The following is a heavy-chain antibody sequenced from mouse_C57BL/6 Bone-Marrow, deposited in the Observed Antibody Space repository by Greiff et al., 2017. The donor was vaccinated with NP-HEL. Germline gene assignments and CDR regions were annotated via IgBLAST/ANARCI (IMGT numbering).Heavy chain of an antibody. Sequence: VQLQQSGAELVRPGASVKLSCTASGFNIKDYYMHWVKQRPEQGLEWIGRIDPEDGDTEYAPKFQGKATMTADTSSNTAYLQLSSLTSEDTAVYYCTTDDYGPLYYFDDWGQGTTLTVSS. CDR2: IDPEDGDT. V-gene: IGHV14-1*01. CDR3: TTDDYGPLYYFDD. D-gene: IGHD2-4*01. CDR1: GFNIKDYY. J-gene: IGHJ2*01.